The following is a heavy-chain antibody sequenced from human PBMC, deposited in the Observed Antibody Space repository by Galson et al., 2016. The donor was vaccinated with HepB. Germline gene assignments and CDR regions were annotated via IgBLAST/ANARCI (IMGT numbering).Heavy chain of an antibody. Sequence: SETLSLTCTVSGGSISNDTYYWTWIRQPPGKGLEGPGTIYCNHGTHYNPSPTRRVPMSVDTSKNQFSLKANSVTAAATAVYYCAAGCYCSGGSCLDSWGQGSLVTVSS. V-gene: IGHV4-39*01. CDR1: GGSISNDTYY. D-gene: IGHD2-15*01. J-gene: IGHJ4*02. CDR3: AAGCYCSGGSCLDS. CDR2: IYCNHGT.